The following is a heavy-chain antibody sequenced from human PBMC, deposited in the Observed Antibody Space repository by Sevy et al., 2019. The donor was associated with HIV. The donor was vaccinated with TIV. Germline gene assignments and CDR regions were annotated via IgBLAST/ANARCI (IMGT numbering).Heavy chain of an antibody. CDR3: AKDYSAGITMVRGAYLARGDYFDY. CDR2: ISYDEAHK. Sequence: GGSLRLSCVTSGFTFRTSGMHWVRQSPGKGLEWVAVISYDEAHKNYADSVKGRFGISKENSKNTLYLQMSSLRTEDTAVYYCAKDYSAGITMVRGAYLARGDYFDYWGQGTQVTVSS. J-gene: IGHJ4*02. D-gene: IGHD3-10*01. V-gene: IGHV3-30*18. CDR1: GFTFRTSG.